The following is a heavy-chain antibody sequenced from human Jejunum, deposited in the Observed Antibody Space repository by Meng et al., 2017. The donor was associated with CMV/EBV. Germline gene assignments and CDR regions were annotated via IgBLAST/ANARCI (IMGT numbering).Heavy chain of an antibody. D-gene: IGHD1-14*01. V-gene: IGHV3-7*01. CDR3: ARICVTGSACYFFDY. CDR2: IRQDGSEK. CDR1: FTFSNNW. Sequence: FTFSNNWMSWVRQAPGKGLEWVAKIRQDGSEKHYVDSVRGRFTISRDNAKDSLNLQMTSLRAEDTAVYYCARICVTGSACYFFDYWGQGTLVTVSS. J-gene: IGHJ4*02.